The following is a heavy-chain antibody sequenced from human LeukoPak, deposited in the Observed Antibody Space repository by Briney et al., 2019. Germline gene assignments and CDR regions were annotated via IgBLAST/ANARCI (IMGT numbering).Heavy chain of an antibody. Sequence: VSLKLSWAAAGFPFSSYGMHWVRQAPGKGLGWVSRIDNAGSITTYADSVKGRFTISRDNAENTLYLQMNSLRVEDTAVYYCVRSAFHAGSGNYYDYWGQGTLVTVSS. CDR3: VRSAFHAGSGNYYDY. J-gene: IGHJ4*02. CDR2: IDNAGSIT. V-gene: IGHV3-74*03. D-gene: IGHD3-22*01. CDR1: GFPFSSYG.